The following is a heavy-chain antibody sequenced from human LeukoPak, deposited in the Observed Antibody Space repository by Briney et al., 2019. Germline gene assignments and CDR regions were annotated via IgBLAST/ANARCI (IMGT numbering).Heavy chain of an antibody. Sequence: SETLSLKCTVSDVPISNCNWNWLPQPPGKGLVWIGHVYYSGSTNYNPSLKSRVAISVDTSKNQFSLRMTSVTAADTAVYYCARQVRGIIGDAYYFDSWGPGTLVTVSS. CDR1: DVPISNCN. CDR3: ARQVRGIIGDAYYFDS. J-gene: IGHJ4*02. V-gene: IGHV4-59*03. D-gene: IGHD3-10*01. CDR2: VYYSGST.